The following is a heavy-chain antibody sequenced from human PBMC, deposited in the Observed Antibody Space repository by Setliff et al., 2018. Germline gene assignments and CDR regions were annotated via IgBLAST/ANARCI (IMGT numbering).Heavy chain of an antibody. J-gene: IGHJ5*01. D-gene: IGHD1-26*01. CDR1: GDSINRSGYY. CDR2: MYYSGSN. V-gene: IGHV4-39*07. Sequence: SQTLSLTCNVSGDSINRSGYYWGWIRQPPGKGLEWIGSMYYSGSNDYNPSLKSRVTISLDTSKNQFSLRLTSVTAADTAVYYCARSYHLVLTNWFDAWGHGTLVTVSS. CDR3: ARSYHLVLTNWFDA.